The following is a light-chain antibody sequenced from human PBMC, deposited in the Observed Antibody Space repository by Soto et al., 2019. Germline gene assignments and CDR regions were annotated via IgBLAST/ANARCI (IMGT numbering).Light chain of an antibody. CDR2: KSS. CDR3: QQYSKEST. V-gene: IGKV1-5*03. J-gene: IGKJ2*01. CDR1: QNVSNW. Sequence: DVEMTQSPSTLPTSIGDRVTINCRASQNVSNWLAWYQQKPGKAPKLLIYKSSRLESEVPSRFSAGGSGTDFTLTINGLQSDDVATYFCQQYSKESTFGQGNKLEIK.